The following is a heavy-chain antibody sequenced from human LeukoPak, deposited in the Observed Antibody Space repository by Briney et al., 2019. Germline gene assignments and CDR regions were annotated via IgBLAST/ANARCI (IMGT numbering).Heavy chain of an antibody. D-gene: IGHD6-19*01. CDR3: ARSTSGCSIPCLYHHYFYMDA. CDR2: ISESGSSI. J-gene: IGHJ6*03. V-gene: IGHV3-48*03. Sequence: PGGSLRLSCAASGFTFNNYEMNWVRQAPGKGLEWVSYISESGSSIFYADSVKGRFTISRDNAENSVYLQMNSLRAEDTGLYYCARSTSGCSIPCLYHHYFYMDAWGKGTTVTVSS. CDR1: GFTFNNYE.